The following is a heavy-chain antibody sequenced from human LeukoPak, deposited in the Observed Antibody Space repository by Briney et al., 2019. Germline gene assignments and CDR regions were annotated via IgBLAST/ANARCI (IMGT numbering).Heavy chain of an antibody. J-gene: IGHJ4*02. CDR2: IKSKTDGGTT. D-gene: IGHD5-18*01. Sequence: GGSLRLSCAASGFTFSNAWMSWVRQAPGRGLEWVGRIKSKTDGGTTDYAAPVKGRFTISRDDSKNTLYLQMNSLKTEDTAVYYCTTDQLWLLVGYWGQGTLVTVSS. CDR3: TTDQLWLLVGY. CDR1: GFTFSNAW. V-gene: IGHV3-15*01.